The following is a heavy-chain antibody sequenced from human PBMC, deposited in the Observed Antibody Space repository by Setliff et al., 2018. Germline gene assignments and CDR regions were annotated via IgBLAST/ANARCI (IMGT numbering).Heavy chain of an antibody. CDR1: GYSISSGYF. Sequence: SETLSLTCAVSGYSISSGYFWGWIRQPPGKGLEWIGSIYHSGKTYYNPSLKSRVALSVDTSKNQFSLKLSSVTAADTAVYYCARLLAGTGGFFYYGVDVWGQGTTVTVSS. D-gene: IGHD6-19*01. CDR3: ARLLAGTGGFFYYGVDV. V-gene: IGHV4-38-2*01. J-gene: IGHJ6*02. CDR2: IYHSGKT.